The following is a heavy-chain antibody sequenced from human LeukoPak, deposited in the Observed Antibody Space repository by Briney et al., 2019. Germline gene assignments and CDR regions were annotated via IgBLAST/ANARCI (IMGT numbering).Heavy chain of an antibody. J-gene: IGHJ5*02. D-gene: IGHD3-10*01. CDR3: ARDRATMVRGVIIVESGFDP. V-gene: IGHV4-59*01. CDR2: IYYSGST. Sequence: SETLSLTCTVSGGSISSYYWSWIRQPPGKGLEWIGYIYYSGSTNYNPSLKSRVTISVDTSKNQFSLKLSSVTAADTAVYYCARDRATMVRGVIIVESGFDPWGQGTLVTVSS. CDR1: GGSISSYY.